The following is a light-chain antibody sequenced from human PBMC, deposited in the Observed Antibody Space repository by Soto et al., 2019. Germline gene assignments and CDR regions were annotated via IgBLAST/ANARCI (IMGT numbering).Light chain of an antibody. CDR2: RDS. CDR1: NIGSEN. CDR3: QVWDGSTEV. J-gene: IGLJ2*01. V-gene: IGLV3-9*01. Sequence: SSELTQPLSVSVALGQTARISCGRNNIGSENVHWYQQKPGQAPVLVIYRDSNRPSGIPERFSGSNSGNTATLAISRAQAGDEADYYCQVWDGSTEVFGGGTKLTVL.